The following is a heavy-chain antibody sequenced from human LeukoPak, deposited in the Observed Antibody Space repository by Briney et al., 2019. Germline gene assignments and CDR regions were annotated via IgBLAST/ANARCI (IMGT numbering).Heavy chain of an antibody. D-gene: IGHD3-22*01. J-gene: IGHJ6*02. CDR1: GYTFTSYY. Sequence: ASVKVSCKASGYTFTSYYIHWVRQAPGQGLEWMGIINPSGGSTSYAQKFQGRVTMTRDTPTSTVYMELSSLRSEDTAVYYCARDPYDSSGYYLERYGMDVWGQGTTVTVSS. CDR2: INPSGGST. CDR3: ARDPYDSSGYYLERYGMDV. V-gene: IGHV1-46*01.